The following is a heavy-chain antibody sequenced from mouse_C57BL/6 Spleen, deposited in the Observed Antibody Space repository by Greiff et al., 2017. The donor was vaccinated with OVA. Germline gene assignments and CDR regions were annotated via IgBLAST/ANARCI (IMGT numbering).Heavy chain of an antibody. Sequence: EVQLQQSGPELVKPGASVKISCKASGYTFTDYYMNWVKQSHGKSLEWIGDINPNNGGTSYNQKFKGKATLTVDKSSSTAYMELRSLTSEDSAVYYCARSLTGWGQGTLVTVSA. V-gene: IGHV1-26*01. J-gene: IGHJ3*02. D-gene: IGHD1-1*01. CDR3: ARSLTG. CDR1: GYTFTDYY. CDR2: INPNNGGT.